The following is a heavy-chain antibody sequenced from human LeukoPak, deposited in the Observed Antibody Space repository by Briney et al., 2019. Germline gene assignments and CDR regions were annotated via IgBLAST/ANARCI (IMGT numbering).Heavy chain of an antibody. J-gene: IGHJ5*02. Sequence: PSETLSLTCTVSGGSISSDYWSWIRQPPGKGLEWIGIYYTGTTKYNPSLKSRVSISLETSKNQFSLRLSSVTAEDTAMYYCARHKRGSSTDWFDPWGQGIMVTVSA. CDR1: GGSISSDY. D-gene: IGHD3-10*01. V-gene: IGHV4-59*08. CDR3: ARHKRGSSTDWFDP. CDR2: YYTGTT.